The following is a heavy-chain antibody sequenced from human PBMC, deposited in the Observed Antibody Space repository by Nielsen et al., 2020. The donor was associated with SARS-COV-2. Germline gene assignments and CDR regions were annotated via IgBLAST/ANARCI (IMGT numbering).Heavy chain of an antibody. D-gene: IGHD6-19*01. CDR1: GFTVSSNY. CDR2: IYSGGST. J-gene: IGHJ4*02. V-gene: IGHV3-53*01. CDR3: ARSLAVAGYFDY. Sequence: GESLKISCAASGFTVSSNYMSWVRQAPGKGLEWVSVIYSGGSTYYADSVKGRFTISRDNSKNTLYLQMNSLRVEDTAVYYCARSLAVAGYFDYWGQGTLVTVSS.